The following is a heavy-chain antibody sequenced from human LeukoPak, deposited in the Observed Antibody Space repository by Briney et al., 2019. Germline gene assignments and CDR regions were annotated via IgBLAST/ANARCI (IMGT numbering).Heavy chain of an antibody. CDR3: AREDDFTSLRGGYFDY. Sequence: SVKVSCKASGGTFSSYAISWVRQAPGQGLEWMGRGIPILCIANYAQKFQGRGTITAAKSKSTAYMELSSLRSDATAVYYCAREDDFTSLRGGYFDYWGQGTLVTVSS. J-gene: IGHJ4*02. CDR1: GGTFSSYA. V-gene: IGHV1-69*04. D-gene: IGHD3-10*01. CDR2: GIPILCIA.